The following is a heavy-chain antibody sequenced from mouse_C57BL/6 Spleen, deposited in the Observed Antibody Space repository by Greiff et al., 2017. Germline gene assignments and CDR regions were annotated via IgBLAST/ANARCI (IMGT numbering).Heavy chain of an antibody. CDR2: IYPGDGAT. J-gene: IGHJ2*01. V-gene: IGHV1-82*01. CDR3: ARPPFYY. Sequence: VQLQQSGPELVKPGASVKISCKASGYAFSSSWMNWVKQRPGKGLEWIGRIYPGDGATNYNGKFKGKATLTADKSSSTAYMQLSSLTSEDSAVYFCARPPFYYWGQGTTLTVSS. CDR1: GYAFSSSW.